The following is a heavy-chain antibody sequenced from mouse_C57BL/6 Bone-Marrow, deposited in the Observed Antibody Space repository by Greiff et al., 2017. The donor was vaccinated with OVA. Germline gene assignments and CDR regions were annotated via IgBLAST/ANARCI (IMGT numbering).Heavy chain of an antibody. Sequence: EVKLMESGPCLVKPSQSLSLTCSFTGYSITSGYYWNWIRQFPGNKLEWMGYISYDGSNNYNPSLKNRISITRDTSKNQFVLKLNSVTTEDTATYYCARGYYSNPWFAYWGQGTLVTVSA. CDR1: GYSITSGYY. CDR3: ARGYYSNPWFAY. J-gene: IGHJ3*01. CDR2: ISYDGSN. V-gene: IGHV3-6*01. D-gene: IGHD2-5*01.